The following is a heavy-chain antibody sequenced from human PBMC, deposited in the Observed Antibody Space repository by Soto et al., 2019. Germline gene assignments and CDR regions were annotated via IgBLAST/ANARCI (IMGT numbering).Heavy chain of an antibody. D-gene: IGHD6-19*01. CDR2: INANSGGT. CDR3: ARLQIEVAGTN. V-gene: IGHV1-2*02. J-gene: IGHJ4*01. Sequence: ASVKVSCKASGYTFSDYYMHWVRQAPGQGLEWMGWINANSGGTTYAQKFQGRVTMTRDASISTAYMELSRLSSDDTAIYYCARLQIEVAGTNWGQGTLVTVSS. CDR1: GYTFSDYY.